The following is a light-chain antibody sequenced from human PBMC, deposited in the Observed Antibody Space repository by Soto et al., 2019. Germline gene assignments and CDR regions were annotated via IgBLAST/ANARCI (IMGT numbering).Light chain of an antibody. J-gene: IGKJ1*01. CDR1: QSISSW. V-gene: IGKV1-5*01. Sequence: DIQMTQSPSTLSASVGDRVTITCRARQSISSWLAWYQQKPGKAPKLLIYDASSLESGVPSRFSGSGGGTEFTLTIISLQPYDCATYYCQQYNSYSAFGQGTKVESK. CDR2: DAS. CDR3: QQYNSYSA.